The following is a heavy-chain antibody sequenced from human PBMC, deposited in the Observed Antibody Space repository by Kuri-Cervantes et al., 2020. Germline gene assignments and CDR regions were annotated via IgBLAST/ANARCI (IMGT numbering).Heavy chain of an antibody. D-gene: IGHD6-13*01. V-gene: IGHV4-39*01. CDR3: ARHEVIAAAGYFDY. CDR1: GGSVSSGSYY. J-gene: IGHJ4*02. Sequence: SETLSLTCTVSGGSVSSGSYYWSWIQQPPGKGLEWIGSIYYSGSTYYNPSLKSRVAISVDTSKNQFSLKLTSVTAADTAVYYCARHEVIAAAGYFDYWGQGTLVTVSS. CDR2: IYYSGST.